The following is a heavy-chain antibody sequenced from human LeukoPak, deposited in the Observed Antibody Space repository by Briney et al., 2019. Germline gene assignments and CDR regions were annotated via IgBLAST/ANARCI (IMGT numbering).Heavy chain of an antibody. J-gene: IGHJ4*02. CDR2: VFPGDSDT. V-gene: IGHV5-51*01. CDR1: GYSFTSYW. D-gene: IGHD6-19*01. Sequence: GESLKISCKGSGYSFTSYWIGWVRQMPGKGLEWMGIVFPGDSDTRYSPSFQGQVTISADKSISTAYLQWSRLKASDTAMYYCASTGVDSSGNYYFDYWGQGALVTVSS. CDR3: ASTGVDSSGNYYFDY.